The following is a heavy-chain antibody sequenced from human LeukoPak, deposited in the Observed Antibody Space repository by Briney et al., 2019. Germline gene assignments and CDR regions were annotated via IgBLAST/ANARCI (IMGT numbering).Heavy chain of an antibody. Sequence: GGPLRLSCAASGFTFDDYAMHWVRQAPGKGLEWVSGISWNSGSIGYADSVKGRFTISRDNAKNSLYLQMNSLRAEDTALYYCAREPSDTAFDYWGQGTLVTVSS. D-gene: IGHD5-18*01. V-gene: IGHV3-9*01. CDR1: GFTFDDYA. CDR2: ISWNSGSI. J-gene: IGHJ4*02. CDR3: AREPSDTAFDY.